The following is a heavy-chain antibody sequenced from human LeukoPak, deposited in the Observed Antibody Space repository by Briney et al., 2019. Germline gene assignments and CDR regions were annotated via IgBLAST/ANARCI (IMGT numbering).Heavy chain of an antibody. J-gene: IGHJ6*03. CDR2: VSGADGTT. D-gene: IGHD2-2*01. CDR3: AKHWSYCSTTSCFFNYYYYYMDV. V-gene: IGHV3-23*01. CDR1: GFPFSAYG. Sequence: QPGGSLRLSCAASGFPFSAYGMSWVRQSPRKGLEWVSGVSGADGTTYYADSVKGRFTISRDNSKSTLYLQMNNLRAEDTAVYYCAKHWSYCSTTSCFFNYYYYYMDVWGKGTTVTVSS.